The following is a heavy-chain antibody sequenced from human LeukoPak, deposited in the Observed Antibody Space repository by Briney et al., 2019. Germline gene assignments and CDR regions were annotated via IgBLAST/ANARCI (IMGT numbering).Heavy chain of an antibody. D-gene: IGHD1-26*01. Sequence: GGSLRLSCAASGFTFSSYAMSWVRQAPGKGLEWVSAISGSGGSTYYADSVKGRFTISRDNPKNTLYLQMNSLRAEDTAVYYCAKVRVGATPTHGFDPWGQGTLVTVSS. CDR1: GFTFSSYA. V-gene: IGHV3-23*01. J-gene: IGHJ5*02. CDR2: ISGSGGST. CDR3: AKVRVGATPTHGFDP.